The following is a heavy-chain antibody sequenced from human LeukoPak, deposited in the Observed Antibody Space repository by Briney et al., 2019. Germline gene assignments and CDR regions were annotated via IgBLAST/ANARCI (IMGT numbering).Heavy chain of an antibody. V-gene: IGHV3-30*03. CDR1: GFTFSSSD. J-gene: IGHJ4*02. CDR3: ARDPMADFDY. CDR2: ISSDGKNK. Sequence: GGSLRLSCAASGFTFSSSDMHWVRQAPGTGLEWVAVISSDGKNKIYADSVKGRFTISRDNSKNILFLQMNSLTIEDTAVYYCARDPMADFDYWGQGTLVTVSS. D-gene: IGHD2-8*01.